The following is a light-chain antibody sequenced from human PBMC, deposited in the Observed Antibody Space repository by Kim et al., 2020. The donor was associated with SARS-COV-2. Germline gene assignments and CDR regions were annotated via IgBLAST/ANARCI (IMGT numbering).Light chain of an antibody. Sequence: VARGQTASITCGGDNIGSKHVHWYQQKAGQAPVLVIYRDSSRPAEIPERFSGSNSGNTATLTVSRAQAGDEADYYCQVWDNNTWVFGTGTQLTVL. CDR3: QVWDNNTWV. V-gene: IGLV3-9*01. CDR2: RDS. CDR1: NIGSKH. J-gene: IGLJ3*02.